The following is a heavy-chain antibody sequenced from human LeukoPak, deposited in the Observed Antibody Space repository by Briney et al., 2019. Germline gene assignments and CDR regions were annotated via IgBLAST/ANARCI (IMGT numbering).Heavy chain of an antibody. J-gene: IGHJ4*02. V-gene: IGHV5-51*01. D-gene: IGHD5-12*01. CDR2: IHPSDSET. CDR1: GHDFTTYW. CDR3: ARRGYSGYSPLDS. Sequence: GESLKISCRSSGHDFTTYWIAWVRQLPGKGPEWMGIIHPSDSETQYSPSFQGQVTISADNSISTAYLQWSSLKASDTAMYYCARRGYSGYSPLDSWGQGTLVTVSS.